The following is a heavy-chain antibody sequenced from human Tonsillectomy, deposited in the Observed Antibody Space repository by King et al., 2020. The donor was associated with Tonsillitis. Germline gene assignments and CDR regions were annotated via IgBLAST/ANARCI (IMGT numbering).Heavy chain of an antibody. V-gene: IGHV4-59*01. CDR1: GDSISNYY. J-gene: IGHJ6*02. D-gene: IGHD1-1*01. CDR3: ARDRSPKTRWRRLGYHYYYGVDV. CDR2: VSYSGST. Sequence: VQLQESGPGLVKPSETLSLTCSVSGDSISNYYWSWIRQPPGKGLEWIGHVSYSGSTNYNPSLKSRVIISVETSKNKFSLKLNSVTAADTAVYYCARDRSPKTRWRRLGYHYYYGVDVWGQGTTVTVSS.